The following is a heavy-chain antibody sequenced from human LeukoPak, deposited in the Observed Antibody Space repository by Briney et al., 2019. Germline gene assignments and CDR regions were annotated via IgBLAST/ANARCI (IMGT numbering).Heavy chain of an antibody. V-gene: IGHV3-23*01. CDR2: LNSGGGDET. D-gene: IGHD6-19*01. Sequence: PGGSLRLSCAASGLTLASYPMSWVRQAPGKGLEWLSALNSGGGDETYYADSVKGRFTISRDNAKNSLYLQMNTLRAEDTAVYYCARTAVAGNEFFDYWGQGTLVTVSS. CDR1: GLTLASYP. CDR3: ARTAVAGNEFFDY. J-gene: IGHJ4*02.